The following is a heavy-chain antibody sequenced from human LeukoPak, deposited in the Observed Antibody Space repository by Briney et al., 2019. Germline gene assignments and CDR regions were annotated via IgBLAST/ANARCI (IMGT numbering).Heavy chain of an antibody. Sequence: GGSLRLSCAASGFTFGDHSVSWFRQAPGKGLEWVGFIRSKAYGGTAEYAASVKGRFTISRDDSKSVAYLQMDSLKTEDTAVYYCTREIRYFDWFQADYWGQGTLVTVSS. CDR3: TREIRYFDWFQADY. CDR1: GFTFGDHS. D-gene: IGHD3-9*01. J-gene: IGHJ4*02. V-gene: IGHV3-49*03. CDR2: IRSKAYGGTA.